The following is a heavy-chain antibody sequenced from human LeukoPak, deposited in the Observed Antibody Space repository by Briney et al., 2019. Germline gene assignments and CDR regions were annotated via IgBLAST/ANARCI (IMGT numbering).Heavy chain of an antibody. CDR3: AKDISYDSSGYNY. J-gene: IGHJ4*02. Sequence: GGSLRLSCAASGFTFSDYSMSWIRQAPGKGLEWVSYIRSSGNTIYYADSVKGRFTISRDNAKNSLYLQMNSLRAEDTALYYCAKDISYDSSGYNYWGQGTLVTVSS. V-gene: IGHV3-11*01. CDR2: IRSSGNTI. D-gene: IGHD3-22*01. CDR1: GFTFSDYS.